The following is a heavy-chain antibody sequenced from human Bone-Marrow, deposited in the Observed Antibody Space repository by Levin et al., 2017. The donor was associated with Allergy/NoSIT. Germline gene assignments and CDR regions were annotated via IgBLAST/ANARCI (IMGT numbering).Heavy chain of an antibody. Sequence: GESLKISCKGSGYTFTNYWIAWVRQIPGKGLEWMGSFYPGDSETRDNPSFQGQVTISADKSITTAYLPWGTLKASDTAIYYCARHGGFCSGGSCYGGNYYYDMDVWGQGTTVIVS. J-gene: IGHJ6*02. CDR1: GYTFTNYW. CDR3: ARHGGFCSGGSCYGGNYYYDMDV. CDR2: FYPGDSET. V-gene: IGHV5-51*01. D-gene: IGHD2-15*01.